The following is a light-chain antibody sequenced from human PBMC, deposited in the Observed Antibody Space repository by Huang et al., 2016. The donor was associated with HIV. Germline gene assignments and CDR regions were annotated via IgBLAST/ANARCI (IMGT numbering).Light chain of an antibody. CDR2: ASS. Sequence: EVVMRQSPATVSVSPGQRVVLSCTSSQSVSNNVAWYQQKPGQAPSLLIYASSTMATGFPPRFSGGGSGTMFTLTISSLQSEDFAVYFCQQYNKWPLTFGGGTKMEIK. J-gene: IGKJ4*01. CDR3: QQYNKWPLT. CDR1: QSVSNN. V-gene: IGKV3-15*01.